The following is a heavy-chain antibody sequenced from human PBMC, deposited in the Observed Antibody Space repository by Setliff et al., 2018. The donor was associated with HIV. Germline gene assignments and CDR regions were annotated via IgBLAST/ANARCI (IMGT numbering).Heavy chain of an antibody. CDR2: VTPILHTT. J-gene: IGHJ4*02. CDR1: GYTFTSYD. Sequence: ASVKVSCKASGYTFTSYDINWVRQATGQGLEWMGGVTPILHTTNYAQKFQGRVTITADISTRTVYMELSSLTSEDTAIYYCARDHQTMLWLDYWGQGTLVTVSS. V-gene: IGHV1-69*10. CDR3: ARDHQTMLWLDY. D-gene: IGHD2-21*01.